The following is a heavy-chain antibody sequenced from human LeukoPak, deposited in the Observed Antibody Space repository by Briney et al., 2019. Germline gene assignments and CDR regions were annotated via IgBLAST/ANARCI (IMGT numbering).Heavy chain of an antibody. CDR1: GFTFSSYA. J-gene: IGHJ4*02. D-gene: IGHD2-15*01. V-gene: IGHV3-74*01. CDR3: ARGRGGGSVDY. Sequence: GGSLRLSCAASGFTFSSYAMSWVRQAPGKGLVWVSRIDTDESTTTYADSVKGRFTISRDNAKNTLYLQMNSLRAEDTAVYYCARGRGGGSVDYWGQGTLVTVSS. CDR2: IDTDESTT.